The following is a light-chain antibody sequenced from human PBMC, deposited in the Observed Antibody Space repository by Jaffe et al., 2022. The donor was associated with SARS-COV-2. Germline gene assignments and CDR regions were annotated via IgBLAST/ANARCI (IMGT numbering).Light chain of an antibody. CDR1: SSNVGSNY. V-gene: IGLV1-47*01. CDR3: AVWDDSLSGSV. Sequence: QSVLTQPPSASGTPGQRVTISCSGSSSNVGSNYVYWYQQLPGTAPKLLIYRSNQRPSGVPDRFSGSKSGTSASLAISGLRSEDEADYYCAVWDDSLSGSVFGGGTKLTVL. CDR2: RSN. J-gene: IGLJ3*02.